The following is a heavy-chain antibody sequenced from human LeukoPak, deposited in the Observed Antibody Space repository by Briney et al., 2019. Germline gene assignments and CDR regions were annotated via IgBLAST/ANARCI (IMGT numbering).Heavy chain of an antibody. V-gene: IGHV4-31*03. CDR3: ARTCSGGSCYSWEVDY. CDR2: IYYSGST. J-gene: IGHJ4*02. Sequence: PSETLSLTCTVSGGSISSGGYYWSWFRQHPGKGLEWIGYIYYSGSTYYNPSLKSRVTISVDTSKNQFSLKLSSVTAADTAVYYCARTCSGGSCYSWEVDYWGQGTLVTVSS. CDR1: GGSISSGGYY. D-gene: IGHD2-15*01.